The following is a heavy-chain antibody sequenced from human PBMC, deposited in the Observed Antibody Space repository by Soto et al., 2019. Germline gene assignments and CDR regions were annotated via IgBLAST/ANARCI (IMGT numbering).Heavy chain of an antibody. J-gene: IGHJ5*02. CDR1: GYTFTSYG. CDR3: ARRGGWGYYGGSKMFDP. Sequence: ASVKVSCKASGYTFTSYGISWVRQAPGQGLEWMGWISAYNGNTNYAQKLQGRVTMTTDTSTSTAYMELRSLRSDDTAVYYCARRGGWGYYGGSKMFDPWGQGTLVTVSS. D-gene: IGHD3-22*01. CDR2: ISAYNGNT. V-gene: IGHV1-18*04.